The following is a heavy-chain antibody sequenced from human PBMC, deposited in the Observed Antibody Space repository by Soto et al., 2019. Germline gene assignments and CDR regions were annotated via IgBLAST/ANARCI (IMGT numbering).Heavy chain of an antibody. CDR3: ATLDERTDY. V-gene: IGHV3-21*01. J-gene: IGHJ4*02. CDR2: ISSSSSYI. CDR1: GFTFSSYS. Sequence: EVQLVESGGGLVKPGGCLRLSCAASGFTFSSYSMNWVRQAPGKGLEWVSSISSSSSYIYYADSVKGRFTISRDNAKNSLYLQMNSLRAEDTAVYYCATLDERTDYWGQGTLVTVSS.